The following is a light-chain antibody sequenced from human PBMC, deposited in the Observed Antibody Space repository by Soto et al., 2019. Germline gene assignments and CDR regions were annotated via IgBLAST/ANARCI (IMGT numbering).Light chain of an antibody. CDR1: SSNIGSNY. CDR2: RNN. CDR3: ASWDDSLSGVV. J-gene: IGLJ3*02. Sequence: QSVLTQPPSAPGTPGQRVTISCSGSSSNIGSNYVYWYQQLPGTAPKLLIYRNNQRPSGVPDRYSGSKSGTSASLAISGLRSEDEAQYYCASWDDSLSGVVFGGGTKLTVL. V-gene: IGLV1-47*01.